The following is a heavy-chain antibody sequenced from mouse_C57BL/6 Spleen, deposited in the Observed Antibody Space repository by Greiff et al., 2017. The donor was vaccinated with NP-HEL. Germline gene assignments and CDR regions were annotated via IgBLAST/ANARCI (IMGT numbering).Heavy chain of an antibody. V-gene: IGHV1-81*01. J-gene: IGHJ2*01. D-gene: IGHD1-1*01. Sequence: QVQLQQSGAELARPGASVKLSCKASGYTFTSYGISWVKQRTGQGLEWIGEIYPRSGNTYYNEKFKGKATLTSDKSSSTAYMELRSLTSEDSAVYFCARPHYYGSSPYYFDYWGQGTTLTVSS. CDR2: IYPRSGNT. CDR3: ARPHYYGSSPYYFDY. CDR1: GYTFTSYG.